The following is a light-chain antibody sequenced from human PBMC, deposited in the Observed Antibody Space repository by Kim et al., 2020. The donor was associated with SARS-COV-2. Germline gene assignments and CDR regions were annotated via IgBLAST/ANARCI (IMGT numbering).Light chain of an antibody. J-gene: IGKJ4*01. CDR3: QQRSSWPPALT. Sequence: PGEGATLSGRASQSVGINLAWYQQTPGQSPRLLIYDAAIRATGIPTRFSGSGSGTDFTLTISSLEAEDFAIYYCQQRSSWPPALTFGGGTKVDIK. CDR1: QSVGIN. CDR2: DAA. V-gene: IGKV3-11*01.